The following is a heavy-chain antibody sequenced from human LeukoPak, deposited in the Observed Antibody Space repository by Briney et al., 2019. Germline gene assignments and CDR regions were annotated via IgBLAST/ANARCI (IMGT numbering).Heavy chain of an antibody. V-gene: IGHV1-2*02. J-gene: IGHJ6*03. D-gene: IGHD6-13*01. Sequence: ASVKVSCKASGYTFTGYYMHWVRQAPGQGLEWMGWINPNSGGTNYAQKFQGRVTMTRDTSISTAYMELSRLRSDDTAVYYCARTYSSSWARVYYYYYMDVWGKRDHGHRLL. CDR1: GYTFTGYY. CDR3: ARTYSSSWARVYYYYYMDV. CDR2: INPNSGGT.